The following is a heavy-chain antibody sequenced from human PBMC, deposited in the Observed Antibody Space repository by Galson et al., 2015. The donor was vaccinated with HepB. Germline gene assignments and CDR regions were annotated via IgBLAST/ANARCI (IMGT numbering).Heavy chain of an antibody. CDR1: GGSFSNDK. CDR3: ARGVRRSRRGGIPRWPMSEGFDF. D-gene: IGHD5-24*01. Sequence: SETLSLTCAVYGGSFSNDKWTWIRQPPGKGLEWIGEANHSGSTNYSPSLKSRATIWLDTSKKQLSLRLTSVTAADTALYYCARGVRRSRRGGIPRWPMSEGFDFWGPGTMVTVSS. CDR2: ANHSGST. J-gene: IGHJ3*01. V-gene: IGHV4-34*01.